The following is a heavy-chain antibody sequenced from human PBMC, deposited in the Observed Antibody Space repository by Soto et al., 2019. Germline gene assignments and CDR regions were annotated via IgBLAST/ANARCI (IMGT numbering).Heavy chain of an antibody. CDR3: ARGVVYRDVGLAYGMDV. V-gene: IGHV4-34*01. Sequence: SETLSLTCAVYGESFSNHYWTWIRRSPGKGLEWVGEINYSGSTRYNWSLGSRVTISVDTSKNQFSLMVTSVTAEDTAVYYCARGVVYRDVGLAYGMDVWGQGTTVTVSS. CDR1: GESFSNHY. D-gene: IGHD3-22*01. J-gene: IGHJ6*02. CDR2: INYSGST.